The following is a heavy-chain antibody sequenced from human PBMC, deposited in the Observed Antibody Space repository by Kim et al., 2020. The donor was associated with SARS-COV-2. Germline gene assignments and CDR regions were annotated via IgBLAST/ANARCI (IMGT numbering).Heavy chain of an antibody. V-gene: IGHV4-61*01. Sequence: SETLSLTCTVSGGPVSSGSYYWSWIRQPPGKGLEWIGYIYYSGSTNYNPSLKSRVTISVDTSKNQFSLKLSSVTAADTAVYYCARDNYDILTGYYNWYFDLWGRGTLVTVSS. J-gene: IGHJ2*01. CDR2: IYYSGST. CDR1: GGPVSSGSYY. CDR3: ARDNYDILTGYYNWYFDL. D-gene: IGHD3-9*01.